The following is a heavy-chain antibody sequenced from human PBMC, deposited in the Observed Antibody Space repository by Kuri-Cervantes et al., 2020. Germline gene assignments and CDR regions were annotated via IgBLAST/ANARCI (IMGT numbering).Heavy chain of an antibody. Sequence: GGSLRLSCAASGFTFSSNGMHWVRQAPGKGLEWVSSISGSGGSTYDADSVEGRFTISRDNSKNTLYLQMNSLRSEDTAVFYCARAPAGLWFGRYYMDVWGKGTTVTVSS. D-gene: IGHD3-10*01. CDR1: GFTFSSNG. J-gene: IGHJ6*03. CDR3: ARAPAGLWFGRYYMDV. V-gene: IGHV3-23*01. CDR2: ISGSGGST.